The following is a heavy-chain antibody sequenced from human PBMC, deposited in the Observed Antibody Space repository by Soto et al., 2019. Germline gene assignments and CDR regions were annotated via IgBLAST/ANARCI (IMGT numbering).Heavy chain of an antibody. CDR1: GGSFSGHF. J-gene: IGHJ4*02. CDR3: VRGQWLPRGEY. CDR2: INHSGSI. D-gene: IGHD6-19*01. Sequence: QVQLQQWGAGLLKPSETLSLTCAVYGGSFSGHFWTWIRQPPGKGLEWIGEINHSGSINYNPSLKCRVTISVDTSENQFSLRLTSVTAADTAVYYCVRGQWLPRGEYWGQGTLVTVSS. V-gene: IGHV4-34*01.